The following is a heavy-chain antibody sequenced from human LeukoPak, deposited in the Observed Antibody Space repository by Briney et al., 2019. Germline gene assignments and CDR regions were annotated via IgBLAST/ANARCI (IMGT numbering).Heavy chain of an antibody. CDR1: GFTFSSYV. Sequence: PGGSLRLSCAASGFTFSSYVMSWVRQAPGKGLEWVSVIYSGGSTYYADSVKGRFTISRDNSKNTLYLQMNSLRAEDTAVYYCARADYGDYFDYWGQGTLVTVSS. CDR3: ARADYGDYFDY. V-gene: IGHV3-66*01. D-gene: IGHD3-16*01. J-gene: IGHJ4*02. CDR2: IYSGGST.